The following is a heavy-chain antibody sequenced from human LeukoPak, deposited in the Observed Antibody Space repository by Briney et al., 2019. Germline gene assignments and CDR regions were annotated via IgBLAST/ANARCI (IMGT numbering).Heavy chain of an antibody. CDR1: GYTFTGYY. Sequence: ASVKVSCKASGYTFTGYYMHWVRQAPGQGLEWMGWINPNSGGTNYAQKFQGRVTMTRDTSISTAYMELSRLRSVDTAVYYCARGKYDFWSGYYNLHYYYYMDVLGKGTTVTVSS. J-gene: IGHJ6*03. V-gene: IGHV1-2*02. CDR3: ARGKYDFWSGYYNLHYYYYMDV. D-gene: IGHD3-3*01. CDR2: INPNSGGT.